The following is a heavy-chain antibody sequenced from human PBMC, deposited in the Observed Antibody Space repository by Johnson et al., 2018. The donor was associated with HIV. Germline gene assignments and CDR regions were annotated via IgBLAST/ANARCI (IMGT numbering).Heavy chain of an antibody. D-gene: IGHD4-17*01. J-gene: IGHJ3*01. CDR3: ARDQGWGDAFDIWGHDYVGYAFDL. CDR1: GFTFSSYW. CDR2: IKQDGSER. V-gene: IGHV3-7*01. Sequence: VQLVESEGGLVQPGGSLRLSCAASGFTFSSYWMSWVRQAPGKGLEWVANIKQDGSERYYVDSVKGRFTISRDYAKNSLYLQMNSLRAEDTAVYYCARDQGWGDAFDIWGHDYVGYAFDLWGQGAMVTVSS.